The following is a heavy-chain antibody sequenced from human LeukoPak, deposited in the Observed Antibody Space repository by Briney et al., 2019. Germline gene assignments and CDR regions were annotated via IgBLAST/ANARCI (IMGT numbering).Heavy chain of an antibody. J-gene: IGHJ3*02. V-gene: IGHV4-59*01. CDR3: ASDRRWELLLAFDT. CDR2: IHYSDPT. D-gene: IGHD1-26*01. Sequence: SETLSLTCTVSGGSISNYFWSWIRQPPGKGLEWIAYIHYSDPTNYNPSLKSRVTISLDTSKNQFSLMLSSVTAADTAVYYCASDRRWELLLAFDTWGQGTMVTVSS. CDR1: GGSISNYF.